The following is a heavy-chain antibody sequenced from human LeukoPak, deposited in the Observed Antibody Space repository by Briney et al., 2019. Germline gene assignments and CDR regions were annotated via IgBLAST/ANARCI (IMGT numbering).Heavy chain of an antibody. V-gene: IGHV3-21*01. Sequence: PGGSLRLSCAASGFSFSTFNMHWVRQAPGRGLEWVSSISSTSGYIYYTDSLQGRFTISRDNAKNSLYLQMNSLRAEDTAVYYCAELGITMIGGVWGKGTTVTISS. J-gene: IGHJ6*04. CDR3: AELGITMIGGV. CDR2: ISSTSGYI. D-gene: IGHD3-10*02. CDR1: GFSFSTFN.